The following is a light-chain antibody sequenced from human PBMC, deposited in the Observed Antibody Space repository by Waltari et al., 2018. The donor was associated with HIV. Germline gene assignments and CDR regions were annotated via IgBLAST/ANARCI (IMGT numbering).Light chain of an antibody. V-gene: IGKV3-15*01. Sequence: DIVMRQSPATLSVSLGKSATLSCRASQSVGVNLAWYQQRPGQTPRLLIYAASTRATGIPPRFSGSASGTNFALTISSLQSEDVGFYYCQQYHDWPWFTVGQGTKLEIK. CDR3: QQYHDWPWFT. J-gene: IGKJ2*01. CDR2: AAS. CDR1: QSVGVN.